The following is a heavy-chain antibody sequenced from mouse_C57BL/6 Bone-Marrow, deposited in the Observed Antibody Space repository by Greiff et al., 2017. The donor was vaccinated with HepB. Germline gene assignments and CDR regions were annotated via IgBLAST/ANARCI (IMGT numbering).Heavy chain of an antibody. D-gene: IGHD1-1*01. Sequence: QVQLQQPGTELVKPGASVKLSCKASGYTFTSYWMHWVKQRPGQCLEWIGNINPSNGGTNYNEKFKSKATLTVDKSSSTAYMQLSSLTSEDSAVYYCARWDYGSPAWFAYWGQGTLVTVSA. CDR2: INPSNGGT. V-gene: IGHV1-53*01. J-gene: IGHJ3*01. CDR1: GYTFTSYW. CDR3: ARWDYGSPAWFAY.